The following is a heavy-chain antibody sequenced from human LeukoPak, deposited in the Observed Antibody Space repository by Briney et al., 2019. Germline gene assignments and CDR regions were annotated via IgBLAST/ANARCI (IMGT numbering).Heavy chain of an antibody. CDR2: IKQDGSEK. D-gene: IGHD6-6*01. V-gene: IGHV3-7*03. CDR1: GFTFSSYA. J-gene: IGHJ4*02. CDR3: ARDRSLYSSSSDYYFDY. Sequence: PGGPLRLSCAASGFTFSSYAMSWVRQAPGKGLEWVANIKQDGSEKYYVDSVKGRFTISRDNAKNSLYLQMNSLRAEDTAVYYCARDRSLYSSSSDYYFDYWGQGTLVTVSS.